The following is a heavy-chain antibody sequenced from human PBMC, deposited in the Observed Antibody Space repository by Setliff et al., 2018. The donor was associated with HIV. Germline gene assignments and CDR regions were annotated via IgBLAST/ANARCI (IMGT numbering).Heavy chain of an antibody. J-gene: IGHJ5*02. CDR2: IKSKTDGGTT. CDR1: GFIFGNAW. V-gene: IGHV3-15*01. Sequence: PGGSLRLSCAGTGFIFGNAWMSWVRQATGKGTEWVGRIKSKTDGGTTDYAAHVKGRFSISRDDSKTTLYLQMNSLKSEDTAVYYCKAGPEGYYGSGISWGQGTLVTVSS. D-gene: IGHD3-10*01. CDR3: KAGPEGYYGSGIS.